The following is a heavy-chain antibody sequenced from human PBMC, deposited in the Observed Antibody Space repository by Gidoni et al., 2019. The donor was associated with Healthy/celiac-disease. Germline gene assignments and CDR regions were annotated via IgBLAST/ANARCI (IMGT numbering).Heavy chain of an antibody. V-gene: IGHV2-5*02. CDR3: AHRRESSGWLRVSKGFDY. CDR1: GFSLSTSGVG. D-gene: IGHD6-19*01. J-gene: IGHJ4*02. Sequence: QITLKASGPTLVKPTPTLTLTCPFSGFSLSTSGVGVGCIRQPPGQALEWLALIYWDDDKRYSPSLKSRLTITKDTSKNQVVLTMTNMDPVDTATYYCAHRRESSGWLRVSKGFDYWGQGTLVTVSS. CDR2: IYWDDDK.